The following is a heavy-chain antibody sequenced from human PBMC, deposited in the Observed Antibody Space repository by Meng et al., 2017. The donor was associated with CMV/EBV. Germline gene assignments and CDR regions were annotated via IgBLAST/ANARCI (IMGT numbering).Heavy chain of an antibody. D-gene: IGHD3-3*01. CDR3: TREWGAYSVGWFDP. J-gene: IGHJ5*02. CDR2: INPNISGT. V-gene: IGHV1-2*02. Sequence: ASVKVSCKASGYTFTGYYLHWVRQTPGQGLEWMGWINPNISGTNYAQKFRGRVSMTRDTSISTAYLELSRLTSDDTAIYYCTREWGAYSVGWFDPWGPGTLVTVSS. CDR1: GYTFTGYY.